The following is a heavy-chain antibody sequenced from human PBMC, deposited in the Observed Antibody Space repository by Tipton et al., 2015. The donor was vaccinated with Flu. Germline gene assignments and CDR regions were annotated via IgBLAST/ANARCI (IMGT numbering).Heavy chain of an antibody. J-gene: IGHJ2*01. CDR1: GGSISTYY. D-gene: IGHD1-26*01. Sequence: TLSLTCTVSGGSISTYYWSWIRQPAGKGLEWIGRIYPSGNTNYNPSLQSRVTMSVDTPRNQFSLSLTSVTAADAAIYYCARSGSYHHYYFDLWGRGTLVSVSS. CDR2: IYPSGNT. V-gene: IGHV4-4*07. CDR3: ARSGSYHHYYFDL.